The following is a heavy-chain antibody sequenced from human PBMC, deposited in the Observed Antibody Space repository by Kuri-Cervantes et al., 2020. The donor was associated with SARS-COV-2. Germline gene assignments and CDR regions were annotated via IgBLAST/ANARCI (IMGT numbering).Heavy chain of an antibody. CDR3: AGKRGTDIVVVVSSYFDY. CDR1: GGSFSGYY. CDR2: INHSGST. Sequence: SETLSLTCAVYGGSFSGYYWSWIRQPPGKGLEWIGEINHSGSTNYNPSLKSRVTISVDTSKNQFSLKLSSVTAADTAVYYCAGKRGTDIVVVVSSYFDYLGQGTLVTVSS. J-gene: IGHJ4*02. V-gene: IGHV4-34*01. D-gene: IGHD2-15*01.